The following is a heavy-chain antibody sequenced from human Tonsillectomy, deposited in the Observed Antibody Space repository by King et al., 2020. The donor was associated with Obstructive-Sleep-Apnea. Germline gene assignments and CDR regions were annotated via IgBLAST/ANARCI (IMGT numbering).Heavy chain of an antibody. D-gene: IGHD2-2*01. CDR1: GYTFTSYY. Sequence: QLVQSGAEVKKPGASVKVSCKASGYTFTSYYMNWVRQAPGQGLEWMGIINPNTDSTTYAQKFQGRVNITRETSTSSGYMELSSLRSEDTAVFYFARGSTQPDYWGQGTLVTVSS. CDR3: ARGSTQPDY. J-gene: IGHJ4*02. CDR2: INPNTDST. V-gene: IGHV1-46*01.